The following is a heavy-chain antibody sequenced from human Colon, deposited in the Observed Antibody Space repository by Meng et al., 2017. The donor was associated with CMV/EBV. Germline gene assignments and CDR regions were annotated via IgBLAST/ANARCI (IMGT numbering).Heavy chain of an antibody. CDR1: ALTFTGYA. CDR2: ISYDGSGE. V-gene: IGHV3-30-3*01. D-gene: IGHD2-15*01. Sequence: GESLKISCAASALTFTGYAMHWVRQAPGKGLEWVAVISYDGSGEYYADSVKGRFTISRDNSKNTLYLEAISLRAEDTAVYYCARDVGSYCTGGTCYARPYLYDLDVWGQGATVTVS. J-gene: IGHJ6*02. CDR3: ARDVGSYCTGGTCYARPYLYDLDV.